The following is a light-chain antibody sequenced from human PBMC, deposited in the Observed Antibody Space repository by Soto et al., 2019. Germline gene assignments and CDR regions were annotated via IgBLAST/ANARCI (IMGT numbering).Light chain of an antibody. CDR1: QSVSSN. J-gene: IGKJ5*01. V-gene: IGKV3-15*01. CDR2: GAS. Sequence: EIVMTQSPATLSVSPGERATLSCRASQSVSSNLAWYQQKPGQAPRLLIYGASTRATGIPARFSGSGSGTEFTLTISSLLSEDFAVYYCQQYNNWHPITFGQGTRLEIK. CDR3: QQYNNWHPIT.